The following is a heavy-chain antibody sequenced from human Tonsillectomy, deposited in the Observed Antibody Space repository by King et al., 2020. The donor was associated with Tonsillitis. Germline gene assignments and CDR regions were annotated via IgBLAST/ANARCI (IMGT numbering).Heavy chain of an antibody. CDR2: ISSDGSNT. J-gene: IGHJ4*02. CDR3: AKDSTSFGDYCFDY. CDR1: GFTFATSG. D-gene: IGHD4-17*01. V-gene: IGHV3-30*18. Sequence: QLVQSGGGVVQPGRSLRLSCAASGFTFATSGMHWVRQAPGKGLEWLAVISSDGSNTHYADSVKGRFTISRDNSKNTLSLEMNSLRAEDTAMYYCAKDSTSFGDYCFDYWGQGALVTVSS.